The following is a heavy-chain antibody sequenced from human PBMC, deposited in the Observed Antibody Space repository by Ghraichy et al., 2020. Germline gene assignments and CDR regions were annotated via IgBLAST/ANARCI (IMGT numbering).Heavy chain of an antibody. D-gene: IGHD2-15*01. J-gene: IGHJ5*02. CDR2: IYYNGNT. V-gene: IGHV4-59*01. CDR1: SVSITTYY. Sequence: SETLSLTCTVSSVSITTYYWTWIRQSPGKGLEWIGYIYYNGNTQYNPSLKSRVTISVDTSKNQFSLKVNSVIAADTAVYYCARRAKDCSDGTCYSADWFDPWGQGTLVSVSS. CDR3: ARRAKDCSDGTCYSADWFDP.